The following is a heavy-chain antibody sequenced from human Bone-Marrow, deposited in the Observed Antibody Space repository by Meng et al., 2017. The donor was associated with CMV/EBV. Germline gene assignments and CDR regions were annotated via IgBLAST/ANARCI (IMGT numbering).Heavy chain of an antibody. J-gene: IGHJ6*02. Sequence: SVKVSCKASGGTFSSYTISWVRQAPGQGLEWMGRIIPILGIANYAQKFQGRVTITADKSTSTAYMELSSLRSEDTAVYYCARYRAAWDFWSGYPHPYGMDVWGQGTTVTVSS. CDR1: GGTFSSYT. D-gene: IGHD3-3*01. V-gene: IGHV1-69*02. CDR3: ARYRAAWDFWSGYPHPYGMDV. CDR2: IIPILGIA.